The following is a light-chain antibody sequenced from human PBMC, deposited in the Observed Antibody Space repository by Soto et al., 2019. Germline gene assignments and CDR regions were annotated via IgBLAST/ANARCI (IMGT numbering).Light chain of an antibody. J-gene: IGLJ1*01. Sequence: QSVLTQPPSASGSPGQSVTISCTGTSSDVGDNYVSWYQQHLGKAPKLIIYEVNNRPSGVSNRFSGSKSGNTAYLTISGLQVEDEAEYFCFSFTTTSTHVFGTGTKLTVL. CDR3: FSFTTTSTHV. V-gene: IGLV2-14*01. CDR1: SSDVGDNY. CDR2: EVN.